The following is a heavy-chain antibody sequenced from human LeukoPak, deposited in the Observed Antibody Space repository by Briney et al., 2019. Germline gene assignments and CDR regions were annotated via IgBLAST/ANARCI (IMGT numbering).Heavy chain of an antibody. CDR2: IRSKANSYAT. CDR1: GFTFSGSA. Sequence: GGSLRLSCAASGFTFSGSAMHWVRQASGKGLEWVGRIRSKANSYATAYAASVKGRFTISRDDSKNMAYLQMNSLKTEDTAVYYCARGPIAARRGGFDYWGQGTLVTVSS. D-gene: IGHD6-6*01. V-gene: IGHV3-73*01. J-gene: IGHJ4*02. CDR3: ARGPIAARRGGFDY.